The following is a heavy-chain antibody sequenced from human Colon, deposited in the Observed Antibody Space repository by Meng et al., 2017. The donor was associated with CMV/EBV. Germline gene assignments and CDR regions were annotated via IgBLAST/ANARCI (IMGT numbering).Heavy chain of an antibody. CDR3: TRDRFGMDV. Sequence: GESLKISCLASRYIFTTYSIHWVRQAPGKGLEWISYVSGSSRDIYYADSVKGRFSISRDNAKNSVYLQINNLRVEDTAVYYCTRDRFGMDVWGQGTTVTVSS. V-gene: IGHV3-21*06. CDR2: VSGSSRDI. J-gene: IGHJ6*02. CDR1: RYIFTTYS.